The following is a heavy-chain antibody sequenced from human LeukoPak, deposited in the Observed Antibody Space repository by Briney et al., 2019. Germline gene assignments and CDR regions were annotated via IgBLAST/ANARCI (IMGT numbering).Heavy chain of an antibody. Sequence: GGSLRLSCTVSGFTVSSNSMSWVRQAPGKELEWVSFIYSDNTHYSDSVKGRFTISRDNSKNTLYLQMNSLRAEDTAVYYCARRAGAYSHPYDYWGQGTLVTVSS. CDR3: ARRAGAYSHPYDY. J-gene: IGHJ4*02. CDR2: IYSDNT. D-gene: IGHD4/OR15-4a*01. V-gene: IGHV3-53*01. CDR1: GFTVSSNS.